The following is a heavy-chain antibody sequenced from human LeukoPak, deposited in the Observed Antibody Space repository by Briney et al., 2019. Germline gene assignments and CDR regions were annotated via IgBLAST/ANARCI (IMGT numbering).Heavy chain of an antibody. Sequence: PSETLSLTCAVSGGFISRGKWWSWVRQAQGKGLEWIGEIYQSGSTNYNPSLKSRDTISLDKSKNQFSLKLNSVTAADTAVYYFAREGIYGYSYGDWGGGTLVAVCS. V-gene: IGHV4-4*02. CDR2: IYQSGST. CDR1: GGFISRGKW. D-gene: IGHD5-18*01. CDR3: AREGIYGYSYGD. J-gene: IGHJ4*02.